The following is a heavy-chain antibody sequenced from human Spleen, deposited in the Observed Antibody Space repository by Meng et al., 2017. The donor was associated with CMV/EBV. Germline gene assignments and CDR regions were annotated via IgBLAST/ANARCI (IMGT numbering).Heavy chain of an antibody. V-gene: IGHV3-23*03. Sequence: GGSLRLSCAAAGFSFSGYAMNWVRQAPGKGLEWVSVIYSGGTGSYYADSVKGRFTISRDNSKNTLFLQMNSLRAEDTAVYYCARDLQQLGRYYYYGMDVWGQGTTVTVSS. D-gene: IGHD6-13*01. J-gene: IGHJ6*02. CDR2: IYSGGTGS. CDR3: ARDLQQLGRYYYYGMDV. CDR1: GFSFSGYA.